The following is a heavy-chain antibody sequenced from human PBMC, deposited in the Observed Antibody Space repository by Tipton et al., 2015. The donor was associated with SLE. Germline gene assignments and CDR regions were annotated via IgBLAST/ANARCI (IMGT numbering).Heavy chain of an antibody. V-gene: IGHV1-69*01. J-gene: IGHJ3*02. D-gene: IGHD2-15*01. Sequence: QSGPEVKKPGSSVKVSCKASGGTFSSYAISWVRQAPGQGLEWMGGIIPIFGTANYAQKLQGRVTITADESTSTAYMELSSLRSEDTAVYYCARGSEWWGAFDIWGQGTMVTVSS. CDR1: GGTFSSYA. CDR2: IIPIFGTA. CDR3: ARGSEWWGAFDI.